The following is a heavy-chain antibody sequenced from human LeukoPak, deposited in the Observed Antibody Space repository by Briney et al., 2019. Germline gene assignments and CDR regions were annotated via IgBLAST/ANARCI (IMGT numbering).Heavy chain of an antibody. CDR3: ARAPCYYGDFDY. CDR2: ISAYNGNT. Sequence: EAAVKVSCKASVYTFTSYGISWVRQAPGQGLEWMGWISAYNGNTNYAQKLQGRVTMTTDTSTSTAYMELRSLRSDDTAVYYCARAPCYYGDFDYWGQGTLVTVSS. V-gene: IGHV1-18*01. J-gene: IGHJ4*02. D-gene: IGHD3-10*01. CDR1: VYTFTSYG.